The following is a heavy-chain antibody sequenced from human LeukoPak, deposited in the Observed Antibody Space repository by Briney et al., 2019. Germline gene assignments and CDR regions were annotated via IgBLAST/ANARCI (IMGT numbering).Heavy chain of an antibody. D-gene: IGHD6-13*01. CDR1: GGSISSGDYY. J-gene: IGHJ5*02. Sequence: SETLSLTCTVSGGSISSGDYYWSWLRQPPGKGLEWIGYIYYSGSTYYNPSLKSRVTISVDTSKNQFSLKLSSVTAADTAVYYCARGRVGDCIAPWGQGTLVTVSS. CDR3: ARGRVGDCIAP. CDR2: IYYSGST. V-gene: IGHV4-30-4*01.